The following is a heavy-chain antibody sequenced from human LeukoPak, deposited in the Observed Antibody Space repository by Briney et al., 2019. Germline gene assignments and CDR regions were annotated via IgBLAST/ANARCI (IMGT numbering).Heavy chain of an antibody. CDR3: ARGRKAYARFAL. J-gene: IGHJ2*01. CDR2: IYTSGST. CDR1: GGSISSYY. D-gene: IGHD4-17*01. Sequence: SETLSLTGTVSGGSISSYYWSWIRRPAGKGLEWIGRIYTSGSTNYTPSLRIRFTISVDRSKNRFSLTLTSVTAADPAVYYCARGRKAYARFALWGRGTLVTVS. V-gene: IGHV4-4*07.